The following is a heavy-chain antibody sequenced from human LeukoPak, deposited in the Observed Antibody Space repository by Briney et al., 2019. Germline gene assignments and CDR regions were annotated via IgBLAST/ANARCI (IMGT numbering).Heavy chain of an antibody. CDR1: GGTFSSYA. V-gene: IGHV1-69*05. CDR2: IIPIFGTA. J-gene: IGHJ5*02. Sequence: GASVKVSCKASGGTFSSYAISWVRQAPGQGLEWMGGIIPIFGTANYAQKFQGRVTITTDESTSTAYMELSSLRSEDTAVYYCASLATYSSSSGVDPRGQGTLVTVSS. D-gene: IGHD6-6*01. CDR3: ASLATYSSSSGVDP.